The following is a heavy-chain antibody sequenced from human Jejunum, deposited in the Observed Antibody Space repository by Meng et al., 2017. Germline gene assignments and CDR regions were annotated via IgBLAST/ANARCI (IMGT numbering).Heavy chain of an antibody. D-gene: IGHD3-22*01. CDR2: IGLDRIT. V-gene: IGHV3-23*01. CDR3: ARYHYDRSNFYGLDV. J-gene: IGHJ6*01. CDR1: GFAFNNYA. Sequence: GAALNISCAAAGFAFNNYAISWVRQAPGKGLEWVSAIGLDRITHHSDSVKGRFTISRDHSGSPLYLQMDSLRAEDTAVYYCARYHYDRSNFYGLDVWGQGTTVTVSS.